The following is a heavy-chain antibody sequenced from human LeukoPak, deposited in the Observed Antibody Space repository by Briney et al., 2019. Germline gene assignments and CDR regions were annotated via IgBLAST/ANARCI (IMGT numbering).Heavy chain of an antibody. CDR3: ARDTSSWFIKTSFDP. D-gene: IGHD6-13*01. J-gene: IGHJ5*02. CDR1: GYTFTSYG. Sequence: ASVKVSCKASGYTFTSYGINWVRQAPGQGLEWMGWISAYNGNTNYAQKFQGRVTMTTDTSTTTGYMELRSLRSDDTAVYYCARDTSSWFIKTSFDPWGQGTLVTVSS. V-gene: IGHV1-18*01. CDR2: ISAYNGNT.